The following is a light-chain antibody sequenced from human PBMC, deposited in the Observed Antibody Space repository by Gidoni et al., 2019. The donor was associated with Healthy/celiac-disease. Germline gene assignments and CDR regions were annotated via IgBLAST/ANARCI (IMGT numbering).Light chain of an antibody. V-gene: IGKV1-39*01. CDR1: QSISSY. Sequence: ASVGDRVTITCRASQSISSYLNWYQQKPGKAPKLLIYAASSLQSGVPSRFSGSGSGTDFTLTISSLQPEDFATYYCQQSYSTLRTFGQETKVEIK. CDR2: AAS. J-gene: IGKJ1*01. CDR3: QQSYSTLRT.